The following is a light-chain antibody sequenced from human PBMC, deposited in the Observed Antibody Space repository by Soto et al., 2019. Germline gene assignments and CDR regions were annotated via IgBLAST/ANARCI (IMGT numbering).Light chain of an antibody. J-gene: IGKJ4*01. CDR2: DAS. CDR3: QQRSNWPST. Sequence: IVLTQSPATLSLSPGERATLSCRASQSVSSYLAWYQQKLGQAPRLLIYDASNRATGIPARFSGSGSGTDFTLTISSLEPEDFAVYYCQQRSNWPSTFGGGTKVEIK. V-gene: IGKV3-11*01. CDR1: QSVSSY.